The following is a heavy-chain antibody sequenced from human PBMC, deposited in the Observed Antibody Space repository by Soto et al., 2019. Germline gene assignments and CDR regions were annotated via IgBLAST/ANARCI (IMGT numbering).Heavy chain of an antibody. CDR3: ARSTRRYCSGGSCYSGYFDS. D-gene: IGHD2-15*01. CDR1: GGTCSSYA. J-gene: IGHJ4*02. CDR2: IIPIFGTA. Sequence: QVQLVQSGAEVKKPGSSVKVSCKASGGTCSSYAISWVRQAPGQGLEWMGGIIPIFGTANYAQKCQGRVTITADESTSTAYMELSSLGAEDTAVYYCARSTRRYCSGGSCYSGYFDSWGQGTLVTVSS. V-gene: IGHV1-69*01.